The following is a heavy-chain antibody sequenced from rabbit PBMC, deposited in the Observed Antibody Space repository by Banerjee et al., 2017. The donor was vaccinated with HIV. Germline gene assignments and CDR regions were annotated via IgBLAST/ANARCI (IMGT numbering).Heavy chain of an antibody. CDR2: IYTGFDST. D-gene: IGHD6-1*01. J-gene: IGHJ4*01. Sequence: QSLEESGGDLVKPGASLTLTCTASGWDFSSGCWMCWGRPAPGKGLEWIGCIYTGFDSTDYASWAKGRFTISKTSSTTVTLQMTSLTAADTATYFCARSLIYGAYANALNLWGQGTLVTVS. CDR3: ARSLIYGAYANALNL. CDR1: GWDFSSGCW. V-gene: IGHV1S40*01.